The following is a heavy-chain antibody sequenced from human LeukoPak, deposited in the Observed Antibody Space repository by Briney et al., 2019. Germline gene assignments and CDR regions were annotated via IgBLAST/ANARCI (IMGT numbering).Heavy chain of an antibody. CDR2: IYYSGST. CDR1: GGSISSSSYY. D-gene: IGHD2-2*01. J-gene: IGHJ4*02. CDR3: ARQERYCSSTSCFYYFDY. V-gene: IGHV4-39*01. Sequence: PSETLSLTCTVSGGSISSSSYYWGWIRQPPGKGLEWIGSIYYSGSTYYNPSLKSRVTISVDTSKNQFSLKLSSVTAADTAVYCCARQERYCSSTSCFYYFDYWGQGTLVTVSS.